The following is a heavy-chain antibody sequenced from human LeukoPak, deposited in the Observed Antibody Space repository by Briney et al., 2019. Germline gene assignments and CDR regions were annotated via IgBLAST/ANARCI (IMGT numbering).Heavy chain of an antibody. CDR1: GFTFSSYS. D-gene: IGHD3-22*01. CDR3: ARGLTTMTDAFDI. Sequence: PGGSLRLSCAASGFTFSSYSMNWVRQAPGKGLEWVSSISSSSSYIYYADSVKGRFTISRDNAKNSLYLQMNSLRAEDTAVYYCARGLTTMTDAFDIWGQGTMVTVSS. J-gene: IGHJ3*02. CDR2: ISSSSSYI. V-gene: IGHV3-21*01.